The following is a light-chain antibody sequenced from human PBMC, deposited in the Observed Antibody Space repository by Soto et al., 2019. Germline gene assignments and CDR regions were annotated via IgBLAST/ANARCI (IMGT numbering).Light chain of an antibody. V-gene: IGKV3-15*01. CDR3: QQFNNYPLT. CDR1: QSVNNN. Sequence: MTQSPALLSVSPGERVTLSCRASQSVNNNLAWYQQQPGQAPRLLIYDTSSRATGVPARFSGGGSGTDFTLTISRLQPEDFAVYYCQQFNNYPLTFGQGTKVDIK. CDR2: DTS. J-gene: IGKJ1*01.